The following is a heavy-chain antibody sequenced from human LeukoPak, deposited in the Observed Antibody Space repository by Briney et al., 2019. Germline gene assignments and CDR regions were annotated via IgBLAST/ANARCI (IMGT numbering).Heavy chain of an antibody. J-gene: IGHJ6*03. V-gene: IGHV3-66*01. CDR1: GFTFSSNF. Sequence: GGSLRLSCAASGFTFSSNFMSWVRQAPGKGLEWVSVIYSGGRTDYSDSEKGRFTISRDNSKNTLYMQMNSLRAEDTAVYYCARDFSGYCSGGSCDFYYYYYMDVWGKGTTVTVSS. CDR2: IYSGGRT. D-gene: IGHD2-15*01. CDR3: ARDFSGYCSGGSCDFYYYYYMDV.